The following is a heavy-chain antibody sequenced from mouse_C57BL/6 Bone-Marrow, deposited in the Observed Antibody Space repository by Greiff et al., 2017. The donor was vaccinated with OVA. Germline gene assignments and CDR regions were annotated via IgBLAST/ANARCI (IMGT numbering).Heavy chain of an antibody. CDR1: GYTFTSYG. Sequence: QVQLQQSGAELARPGASVKLSCKASGYTFTSYGISWVKQRNGQGLEWIGEICPRSGNTYYNEKFKGKATLTADKSSSTAYMELRSLTSEDSAVSFCASRLMITTIFDFWGPGTTLTVSS. CDR3: ASRLMITTIFDF. J-gene: IGHJ2*01. CDR2: ICPRSGNT. V-gene: IGHV1-81*01. D-gene: IGHD2-4*01.